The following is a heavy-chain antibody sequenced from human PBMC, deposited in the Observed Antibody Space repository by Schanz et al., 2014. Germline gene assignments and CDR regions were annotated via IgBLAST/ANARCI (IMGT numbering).Heavy chain of an antibody. CDR3: ARLGRMGAFDI. D-gene: IGHD2-8*01. CDR1: GFTFSSYS. Sequence: EVQLVESGGGLVKPGGSLRLSCAASGFTFSSYSINWVRQAPGKGLEWVSSISSRSSYIYYADSVKGRFTISRDNAKNSLYLQMNSLRAEDTAVYYCARLGRMGAFDIWGQGTMVTVSS. J-gene: IGHJ3*02. V-gene: IGHV3-21*01. CDR2: ISSRSSYI.